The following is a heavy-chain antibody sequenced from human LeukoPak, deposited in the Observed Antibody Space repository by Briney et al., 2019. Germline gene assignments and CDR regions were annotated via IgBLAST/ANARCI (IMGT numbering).Heavy chain of an antibody. CDR1: GFTFSSYG. Sequence: GRSLRLSCAASGFTFSSYGMHWVRQAPGKGLEWVAVISYDGSNKYYADSVKGRFTISRDNSKNTLYLQMNSLRAEDTAVYYCAKVRSSYSGYDGMDVWGQGTTVTVSS. CDR2: ISYDGSNK. V-gene: IGHV3-30*18. D-gene: IGHD1-26*01. CDR3: AKVRSSYSGYDGMDV. J-gene: IGHJ6*02.